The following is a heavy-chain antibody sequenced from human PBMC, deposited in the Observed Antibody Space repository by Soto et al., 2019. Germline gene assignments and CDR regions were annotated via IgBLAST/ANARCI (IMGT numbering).Heavy chain of an antibody. CDR2: ISAYNGNT. J-gene: IGHJ6*02. CDR1: GYTFTSYC. V-gene: IGHV1-18*01. CDR3: ARLVLLPASHVDYYRMEV. Sequence: ASVNVSFKASGYTFTSYCISWVRQAPGQWLELMGWISAYNGNTNYAQKLQGRVTMTTDTSTSTAYMELRSLRSDDTAVYYCARLVLLPASHVDYYRMEVWGQGTTDTVSS. D-gene: IGHD2-15*01.